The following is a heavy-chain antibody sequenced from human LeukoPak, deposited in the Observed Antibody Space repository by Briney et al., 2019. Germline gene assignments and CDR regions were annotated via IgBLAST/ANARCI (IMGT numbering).Heavy chain of an antibody. V-gene: IGHV1-46*01. Sequence: ASVKVSCKASGYTFTSYGISWVRQAPGQGLEWMGIINPSGGSTSYAQKFQGRVTMTRDTSTSTVYMGLSSLRSEDTAVYNCARAPRYRGGDYFDYWGQGTLVTVSS. CDR3: ARAPRYRGGDYFDY. CDR2: INPSGGST. CDR1: GYTFTSYG. D-gene: IGHD3-10*01. J-gene: IGHJ4*02.